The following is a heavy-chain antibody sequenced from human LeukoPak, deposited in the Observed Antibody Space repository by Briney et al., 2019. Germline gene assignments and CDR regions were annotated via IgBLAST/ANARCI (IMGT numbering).Heavy chain of an antibody. D-gene: IGHD2-21*02. J-gene: IGHJ4*02. V-gene: IGHV1-2*02. CDR2: INPNSGGT. CDR1: GYTFTVYY. Sequence: ASVTVSCTASGYTFTVYYMHWVRQAPGPGLEWMGWINPNSGGTNYAQKFQGRVTMTRDTSISTAYMELSRLRSDDTAVYYCARVFLKAYCGGDCYGHYFDYWGQGTLVTVSS. CDR3: ARVFLKAYCGGDCYGHYFDY.